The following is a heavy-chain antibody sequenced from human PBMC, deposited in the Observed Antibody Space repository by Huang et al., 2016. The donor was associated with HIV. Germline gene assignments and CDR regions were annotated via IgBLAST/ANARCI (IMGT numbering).Heavy chain of an antibody. Sequence: EVQLVESGGGLVQPGGSLRLSCAASGFSISSYWMHWVRQAPGKGLWWVSRISSDGSSTSYADSVKGRFTISRDNAKNTLYLQMNSLRAEDTAVYYCARDPRIQSWLNFFDYWGQGTLVSVSS. D-gene: IGHD3-22*01. V-gene: IGHV3-74*01. CDR2: ISSDGSST. CDR3: ARDPRIQSWLNFFDY. CDR1: GFSISSYW. J-gene: IGHJ4*02.